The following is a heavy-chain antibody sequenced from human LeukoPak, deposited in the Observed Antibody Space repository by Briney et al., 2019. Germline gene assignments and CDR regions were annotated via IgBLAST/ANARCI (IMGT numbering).Heavy chain of an antibody. Sequence: SETLSLTCSVSGASIGSFYWSWIRQPAGKGLEWIGRLYKGGDTNYSPSPRSRVTVSADTAKNQFSLIVSSVTAADTAVYYCARESLDAFDIWGQGTMVTVSS. CDR2: LYKGGDT. CDR1: GASIGSFY. D-gene: IGHD1-26*01. CDR3: ARESLDAFDI. V-gene: IGHV4-4*07. J-gene: IGHJ3*02.